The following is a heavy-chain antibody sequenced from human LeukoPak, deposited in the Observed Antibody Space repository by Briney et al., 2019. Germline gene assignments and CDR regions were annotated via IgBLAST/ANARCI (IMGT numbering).Heavy chain of an antibody. CDR2: INPSGST. CDR1: GGSISSSSYY. J-gene: IGHJ4*02. D-gene: IGHD2-2*01. Sequence: SETLSLTCTVPGGSISSSSYYWSWIRQPPGKGLEWIGEINPSGSTNYNPSLKSRVTISVDTSKNQFSLKLSSVTAADTAVYYCARRDEDCSSTSCRDYWGQGTLVTVSS. V-gene: IGHV4-39*07. CDR3: ARRDEDCSSTSCRDY.